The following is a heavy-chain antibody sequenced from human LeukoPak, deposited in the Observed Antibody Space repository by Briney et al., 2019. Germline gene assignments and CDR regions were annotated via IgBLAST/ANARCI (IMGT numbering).Heavy chain of an antibody. Sequence: SETLSLTCTVSGGSISSSSYYWGWIRQPPGKGLEWIGSIYYSGSTYYNPSLKSRVTISVDTSKNQFSLKLSSVTAADTAVYYCARPVTMVRGVTNYFDYWGQGTLVTVSS. J-gene: IGHJ4*02. V-gene: IGHV4-39*01. CDR1: GGSISSSSYY. CDR2: IYYSGST. D-gene: IGHD3-10*01. CDR3: ARPVTMVRGVTNYFDY.